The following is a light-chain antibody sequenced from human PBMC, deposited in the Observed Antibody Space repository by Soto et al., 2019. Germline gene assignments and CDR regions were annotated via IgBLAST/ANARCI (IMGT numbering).Light chain of an antibody. Sequence: QCLLNQPGSVSGSRGQSITISCTGTISDVGGYNYVSWYQQHPGKAPKLMIYEVSNRPSGVSNRFSGSKSGNTASLTISGLQAEDEADYYCSSYTTSNTLVFGTGTKVTVL. CDR3: SSYTTSNTLV. CDR1: ISDVGGYNY. J-gene: IGLJ1*01. CDR2: EVS. V-gene: IGLV2-14*01.